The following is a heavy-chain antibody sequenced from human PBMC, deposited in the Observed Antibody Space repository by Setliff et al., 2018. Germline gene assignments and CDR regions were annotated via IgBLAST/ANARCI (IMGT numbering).Heavy chain of an antibody. CDR2: ISYSVIT. CDR1: GASVSSHY. Sequence: PSETLSLTCNVSGASVSSHYWDWIRQPPGKGLEWIGFISYSVITTYNVSLKSRVSISVDTSKNQLSLTLSSVTAADTAVYYCVREGYSEYFQDWGRGTLVTVSS. D-gene: IGHD1-1*01. CDR3: VREGYSEYFQD. V-gene: IGHV4-59*02. J-gene: IGHJ1*01.